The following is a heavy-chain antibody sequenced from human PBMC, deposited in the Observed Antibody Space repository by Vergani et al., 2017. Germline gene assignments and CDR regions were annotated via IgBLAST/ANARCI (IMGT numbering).Heavy chain of an antibody. J-gene: IGHJ3*02. D-gene: IGHD5-24*01. CDR2: IIPIFGTA. V-gene: IGHV1-69*12. Sequence: QVQLVQSGAEVKKPGSSVKVSCKASGGTFSSYAISWVRQAPGQGLEWMGGIIPIFGTANYAQKFQGRVTITADESTSTAYMELSSLRSEDTAVYYCARKPRDGYNMESDAFDIWGQGTMVTVSS. CDR1: GGTFSSYA. CDR3: ARKPRDGYNMESDAFDI.